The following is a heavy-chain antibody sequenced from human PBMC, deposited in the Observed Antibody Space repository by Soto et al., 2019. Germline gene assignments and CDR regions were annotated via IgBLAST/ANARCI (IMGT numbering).Heavy chain of an antibody. V-gene: IGHV3-66*01. J-gene: IGHJ6*03. CDR3: ARDSRGFTRVRGVIGYYYYMDV. CDR2: IYSGGST. CDR1: GFTVSSNY. Sequence: GGSLRLSCAASGFTVSSNYMSWVRQAPGKGLEWVSVIYSGGSTYYADSVKGRFTISRDNSKNTLYLQMNSLRAEDTAVYYCARDSRGFTRVRGVIGYYYYMDVWGKGTTVTVSS. D-gene: IGHD3-10*01.